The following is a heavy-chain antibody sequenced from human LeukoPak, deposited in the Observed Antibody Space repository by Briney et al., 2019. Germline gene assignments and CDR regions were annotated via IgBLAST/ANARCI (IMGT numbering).Heavy chain of an antibody. CDR3: ARADFGYPFDY. V-gene: IGHV3-21*01. D-gene: IGHD5-12*01. CDR1: GFTFSSYG. Sequence: GGSLRLSCAASGFTFSSYGMHWVRQAPGKGLEWVSSISSSSSYIYYADSVKGRFTISRDNAKNSLYLQMNSLRAEDTAVYYCARADFGYPFDYWGQGTLVTVSS. J-gene: IGHJ4*02. CDR2: ISSSSSYI.